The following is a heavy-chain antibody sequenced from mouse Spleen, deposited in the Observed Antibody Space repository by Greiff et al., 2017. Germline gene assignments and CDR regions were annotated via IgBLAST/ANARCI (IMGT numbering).Heavy chain of an antibody. CDR2: ISYDGSN. V-gene: IGHV3-6*01. Sequence: DVKLVESGPGLVKPSQSLSLTCSVTGYSITSGYYWNWIRQFPGNKLEWMGYISYDGSNNYNPSLKNRISITRDTSKNQFFLKLNSVTTEDTATYYCARGPYYYGSSHWYFDVWGAGTTVTVSS. CDR3: ARGPYYYGSSHWYFDV. J-gene: IGHJ1*01. D-gene: IGHD1-1*01. CDR1: GYSITSGYY.